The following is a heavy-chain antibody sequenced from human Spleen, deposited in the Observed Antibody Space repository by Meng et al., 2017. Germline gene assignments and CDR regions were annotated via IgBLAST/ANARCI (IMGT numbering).Heavy chain of an antibody. V-gene: IGHV3-23*01. J-gene: IGHJ4*02. CDR1: GFTLTSYA. D-gene: IGHD3-22*01. CDR3: VKDIIVVTTYFGY. CDR2: IGSSGVDT. Sequence: GESLKISCAASGFTLTSYAMSWVRQAPGKGLEWLSTIGSSGVDTYYTDSVRGRFTISRDSSKNTLYLQMNSLRVEDTAVYYCVKDIIVVTTYFGYWGQGTLVTVS.